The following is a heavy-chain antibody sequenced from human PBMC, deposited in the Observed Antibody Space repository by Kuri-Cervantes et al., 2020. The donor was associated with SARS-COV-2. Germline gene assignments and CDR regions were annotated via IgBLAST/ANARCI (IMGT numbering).Heavy chain of an antibody. D-gene: IGHD6-13*01. V-gene: IGHV3-30*03. CDR2: ISYDGSNK. CDR3: ARDLYSSSWSFLNWFDP. J-gene: IGHJ5*02. Sequence: GESLKISCAASGFTFSSYWMHWVRQAPGKGLEWVAVISYDGSNKYYADSVKGRFTISRDNSKNTLYLQMNSLRAEDTAVYYCARDLYSSSWSFLNWFDPWGQGTLVTVSS. CDR1: GFTFSSYW.